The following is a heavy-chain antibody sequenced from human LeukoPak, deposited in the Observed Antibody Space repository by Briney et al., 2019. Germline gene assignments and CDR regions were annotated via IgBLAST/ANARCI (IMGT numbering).Heavy chain of an antibody. J-gene: IGHJ6*03. V-gene: IGHV1-46*01. CDR3: ARGARDCSSTSCYPYYYYMDV. CDR2: INPSGGST. Sequence: ASVKVSCKASGYTFTSYYMHWVRQAPGQGLEWMGIINPSGGSTSYAQKFQGRVTMTRDMSTSTVYMELSSLRPEDTAMYYCARGARDCSSTSCYPYYYYMDVWGKGTTVTVSS. D-gene: IGHD2-2*01. CDR1: GYTFTSYY.